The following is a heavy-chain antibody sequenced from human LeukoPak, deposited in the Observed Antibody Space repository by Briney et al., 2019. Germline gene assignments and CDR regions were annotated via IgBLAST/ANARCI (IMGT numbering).Heavy chain of an antibody. CDR1: GYTFTGYY. D-gene: IGHD6-13*01. CDR2: INPNSGGT. J-gene: IGHJ5*02. V-gene: IGHV1-2*02. CDR3: ARDGAAGIAAAGGNNWFDP. Sequence: ASVKVSCKASGYTFTGYYMHWVRQAPGQGLEWMGWINPNSGGTNYAQKFQGRVTMTRDTSISTAYMELSRLRSDGTAVYYCARDGAAGIAAAGGNNWFDPWGQGTLVTVSS.